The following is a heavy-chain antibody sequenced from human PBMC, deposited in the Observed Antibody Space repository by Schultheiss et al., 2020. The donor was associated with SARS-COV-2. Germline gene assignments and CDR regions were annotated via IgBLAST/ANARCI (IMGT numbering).Heavy chain of an antibody. Sequence: ASVKVSCKASGYTFTSYGISWVRQAPGQGLEWMGWISAYNGNTNYAQKLQGRVTMTTDTSTSTAYMELRSLRSDDTAVYYCARVGGSWGKRNWFDPWGQGTLVTVSS. CDR2: ISAYNGNT. CDR1: GYTFTSYG. D-gene: IGHD6-13*01. J-gene: IGHJ5*02. CDR3: ARVGGSWGKRNWFDP. V-gene: IGHV1-18*01.